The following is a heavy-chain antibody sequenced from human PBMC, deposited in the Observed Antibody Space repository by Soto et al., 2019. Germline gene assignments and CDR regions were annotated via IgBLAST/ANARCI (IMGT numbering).Heavy chain of an antibody. CDR2: IYTSGSP. Sequence: SETLSLTCSVSGGSISNYYWSWIRQPAGKGLEWIGRIYTSGSPNYNPSLKSRVTMSVATSKNQFSLNLRSVTAADTAVYFCARYYNNCFDPWGQGTLVTVSS. J-gene: IGHJ5*02. D-gene: IGHD4-4*01. CDR3: ARYYNNCFDP. CDR1: GGSISNYY. V-gene: IGHV4-4*07.